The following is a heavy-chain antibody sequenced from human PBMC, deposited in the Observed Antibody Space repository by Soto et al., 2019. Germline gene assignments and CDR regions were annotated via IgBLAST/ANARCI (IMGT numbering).Heavy chain of an antibody. V-gene: IGHV3-48*03. J-gene: IGHJ4*02. CDR2: IHPSGQPI. CDR1: GFTFSSSE. Sequence: ESGGGLVQPGGSLRLSCAVSGFTFSSSEMYWVRQAPGKGLEWISYIHPSGQPIFYADSVKGRFTISRDNANNSLFLQMNNLRADDTAVYYCARDLRFSSTNYFDFWGRGTLVTVSS. CDR3: ARDLRFSSTNYFDF. D-gene: IGHD2-8*01.